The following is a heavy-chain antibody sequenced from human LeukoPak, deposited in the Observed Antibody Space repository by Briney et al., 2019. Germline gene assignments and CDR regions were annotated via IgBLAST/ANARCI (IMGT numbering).Heavy chain of an antibody. CDR2: MNPNSGNT. Sequence: ASVKVSCKASGYTFTSYDINWVRQATGQGLEWMGWMNPNSGNTGYAQKFQGRVTMTRNTSISTAYMELSSLRSEDTAVYYCARSYYYDSSGYPYYFDYWGQGTLVTVSS. D-gene: IGHD3-22*01. CDR3: ARSYYYDSSGYPYYFDY. CDR1: GYTFTSYD. V-gene: IGHV1-8*01. J-gene: IGHJ4*02.